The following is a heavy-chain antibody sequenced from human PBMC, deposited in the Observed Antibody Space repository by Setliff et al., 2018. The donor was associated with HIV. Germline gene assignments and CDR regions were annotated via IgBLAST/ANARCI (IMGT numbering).Heavy chain of an antibody. V-gene: IGHV1-69*01. CDR1: GGTFSSYA. CDR2: IIPIFGTA. CDR3: ARGARGTATDY. Sequence: VKVSCKASGGTFSSYAISWVRQAPGQGLEWMGGIIPIFGTANYAQKFQGRVAITADEPTSTAYMELSSLRSEDTAVYYCARGARGTATDYWGQGTLVTVSS. J-gene: IGHJ4*02. D-gene: IGHD5-18*01.